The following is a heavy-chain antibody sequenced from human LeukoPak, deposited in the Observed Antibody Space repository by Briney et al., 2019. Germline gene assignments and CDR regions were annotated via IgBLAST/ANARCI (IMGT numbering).Heavy chain of an antibody. CDR1: GGSFSGYY. V-gene: IGHV4-34*01. CDR3: ARIRYCSGGSCS. J-gene: IGHJ5*02. Sequence: PSETLSLTCAVYGGSFSGYYWSWIRQPPGKGLEWIGEINHGGSTNYNPSLKSRVTISVDTSKNQFSLKLSSVTAADTAVYYCARIRYCSGGSCSWGQGTLVTVSS. D-gene: IGHD2-15*01. CDR2: INHGGST.